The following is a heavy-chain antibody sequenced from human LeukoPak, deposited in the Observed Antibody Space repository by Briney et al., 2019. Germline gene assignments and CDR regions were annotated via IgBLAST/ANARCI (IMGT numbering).Heavy chain of an antibody. CDR3: ARDTYYSGGSYYSGNWFDP. CDR1: GGSISTGGYY. D-gene: IGHD2-15*01. J-gene: IGHJ5*02. CDR2: ISYSGST. V-gene: IGHV4-31*03. Sequence: SQTLSLTCTVSGGSISTGGYYWSWIRQHPGKGLEWIGFISYSGSTNYNPSLKSRVTISVDTSKNQFSLKLRSVIAADTAVYYCARDTYYSGGSYYSGNWFDPWGQGTLVTVSS.